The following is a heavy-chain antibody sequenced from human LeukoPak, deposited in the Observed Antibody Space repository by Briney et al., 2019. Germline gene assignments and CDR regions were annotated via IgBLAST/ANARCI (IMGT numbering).Heavy chain of an antibody. Sequence: GGSLRLSCAASGFTVSNYYMSWVRQPPGKGLEWVSVIYSGGSTYYADSVKGRFTISRDNSKNTLSLQMNSLRVEDTAMYFCAKDIQLSTWGLGTMVTVSS. CDR2: IYSGGST. D-gene: IGHD5-24*01. CDR1: GFTVSNYY. J-gene: IGHJ3*01. CDR3: AKDIQLST. V-gene: IGHV3-53*03.